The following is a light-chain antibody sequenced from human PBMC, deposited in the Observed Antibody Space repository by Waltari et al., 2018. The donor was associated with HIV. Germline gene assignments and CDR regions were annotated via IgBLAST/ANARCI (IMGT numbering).Light chain of an antibody. J-gene: IGKJ1*01. CDR1: QNIRNY. V-gene: IGKV3-11*01. CDR2: DAS. Sequence: EIVLTQSPVTLSLSPGEGANLSCRASQNIRNYLGWYQQRSGQPPRLLSYDASTRATGIPARFTGSGSGTDFTLTIDSLEPEDFAMYYCQQRSNWPGTFGPGTRVDVK. CDR3: QQRSNWPGT.